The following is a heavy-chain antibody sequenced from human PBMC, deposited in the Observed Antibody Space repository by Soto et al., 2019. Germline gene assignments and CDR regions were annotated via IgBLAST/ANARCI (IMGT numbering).Heavy chain of an antibody. J-gene: IGHJ3*02. CDR2: IIPIFGTA. Sequence: VASVKVSCKASGGTFSSYAISWVRQAPGQGLEWMGGIIPIFGTANYAQKFQGRVTITADESTSTAYMELSSLRSEDTAVYYCARVQPLPDSSGYPPGGAFDIWGQGTMVTVSS. CDR1: GGTFSSYA. V-gene: IGHV1-69*13. CDR3: ARVQPLPDSSGYPPGGAFDI. D-gene: IGHD3-22*01.